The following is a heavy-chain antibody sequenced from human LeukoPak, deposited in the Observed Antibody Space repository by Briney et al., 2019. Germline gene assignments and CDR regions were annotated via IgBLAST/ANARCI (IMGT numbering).Heavy chain of an antibody. CDR1: RGSISNYW. Sequence: SETLSLTCTVSRGSISNYWWGWIRQPAGKGMEWIGRVYPSGTTHYNPSLQSRVTLSVDTSKNQLSLTLSSLAAADTAVYYCARDTGGYDDYWGQGTLVTVSS. D-gene: IGHD5-12*01. CDR2: VYPSGTT. J-gene: IGHJ4*02. CDR3: ARDTGGYDDY. V-gene: IGHV4-4*07.